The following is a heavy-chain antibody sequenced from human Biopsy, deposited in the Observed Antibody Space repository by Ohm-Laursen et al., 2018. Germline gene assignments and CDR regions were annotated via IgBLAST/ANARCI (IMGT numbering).Heavy chain of an antibody. CDR1: GFIFSSYA. J-gene: IGHJ4*02. D-gene: IGHD3-10*01. CDR2: ISDSGGST. Sequence: SLRLSCSASGFIFSSYAMSWVRQAPGKGLEWVSGISDSGGSTYYADSVKGRFTISRDNSKNTLYLQMNSLRAEDTAVYYCTRAEAGSGSLLYFDYWGQGTLVTVSS. V-gene: IGHV3-23*01. CDR3: TRAEAGSGSLLYFDY.